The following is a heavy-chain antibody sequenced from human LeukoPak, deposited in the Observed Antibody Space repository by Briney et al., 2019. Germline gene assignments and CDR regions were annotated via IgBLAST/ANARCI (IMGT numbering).Heavy chain of an antibody. V-gene: IGHV3-21*01. Sequence: GGSLRLSCEASGFTFTSYAMNWVRQAPGKGLEWVSAISSSSGMIYYADSVKGRFTISRDNAKNSLYLQMNSLRAEDTAVYYCAREGSDVGYFDYWGQGTLVTVSS. CDR1: GFTFTSYA. CDR2: ISSSSGMI. CDR3: AREGSDVGYFDY. J-gene: IGHJ4*02.